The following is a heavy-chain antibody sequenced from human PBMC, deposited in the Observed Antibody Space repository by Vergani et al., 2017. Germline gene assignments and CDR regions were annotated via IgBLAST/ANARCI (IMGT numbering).Heavy chain of an antibody. J-gene: IGHJ4*02. CDR2: INHSGST. D-gene: IGHD6-13*01. CDR3: ARGGVSIAAAYRY. Sequence: QVQLQESGPGLVKPSETLSLTCTVYGGSFSGYYWSWIRQPPGKGLEWIGEINHSGSTNYNPSLKSRVTISVDTSKNQFSLKLSSVTAADTAVYYCARGGVSIAAAYRYWGQGTLVTVSS. CDR1: GGSFSGYY. V-gene: IGHV4-34*01.